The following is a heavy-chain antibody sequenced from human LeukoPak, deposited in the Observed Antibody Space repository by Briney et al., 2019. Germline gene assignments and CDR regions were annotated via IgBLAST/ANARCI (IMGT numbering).Heavy chain of an antibody. J-gene: IGHJ3*02. CDR3: SREFPSCGADCFSGVFDI. V-gene: IGHV1-18*01. Sequence: ASVKVSCKASGYTFSSYGINWVRQAPGQGLEWMGWISVINSGNTRYAQNFQGRLTMTTDTSTTTAYMELRSLRSDDTAVYYCSREFPSCGADCFSGVFDIWGQGTMVTVS. CDR1: GYTFSSYG. CDR2: ISVINSGNT. D-gene: IGHD2-21*02.